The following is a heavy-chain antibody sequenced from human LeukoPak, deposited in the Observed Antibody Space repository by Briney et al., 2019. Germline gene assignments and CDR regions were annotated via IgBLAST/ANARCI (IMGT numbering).Heavy chain of an antibody. CDR1: GFTFSSYG. D-gene: IGHD3-3*01. V-gene: IGHV3-33*01. CDR3: ARDPAYDFGDQVLDY. J-gene: IGHJ4*02. Sequence: PGGSLRLSCAASGFTFSSYGMHWVRQAPGKGLEWVAVIWYDGSNKYYADSVKGRFTISRDNSKNTLYLQINSLRAEDTAVYYCARDPAYDFGDQVLDYWGQGTLVTVSS. CDR2: IWYDGSNK.